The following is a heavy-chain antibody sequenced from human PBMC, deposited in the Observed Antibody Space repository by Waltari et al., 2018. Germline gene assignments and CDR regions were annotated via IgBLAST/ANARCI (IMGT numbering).Heavy chain of an antibody. CDR1: GGSISSSSYY. V-gene: IGHV4-39*02. J-gene: IGHJ6*03. CDR3: AREDPLYYDILTGYPPPSAPMDV. CDR2: LDYSGST. Sequence: QLQLQESGPGLVKPSETLSLTCTVSGGSISSSSYYWGWIRQPPGKGLEWIGRLDYSGSTYYNPSLKSRGTIAVDTSKNQFSRKRSSVTAADTAVYYCAREDPLYYDILTGYPPPSAPMDVWGKGTTVTVSS. D-gene: IGHD3-9*01.